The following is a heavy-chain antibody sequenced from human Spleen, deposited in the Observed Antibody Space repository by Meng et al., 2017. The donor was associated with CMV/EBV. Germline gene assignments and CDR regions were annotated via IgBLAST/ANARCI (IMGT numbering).Heavy chain of an antibody. Sequence: LSLTCAASAFTFTNHAMTWVRQAPGKGLEWVSTISGSGGSTFYADSVTGRFTISRDNSKNTLYLQMNSLRAEDTAVYYCAKGSMLVPGGFYYNMDVWGQGTTVTVSS. V-gene: IGHV3-23*01. CDR1: AFTFTNHA. J-gene: IGHJ6*03. CDR2: ISGSGGST. CDR3: AKGSMLVPGGFYYNMDV. D-gene: IGHD2-2*01.